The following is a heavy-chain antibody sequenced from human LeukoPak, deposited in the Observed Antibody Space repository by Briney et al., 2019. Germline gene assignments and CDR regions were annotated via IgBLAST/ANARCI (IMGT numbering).Heavy chain of an antibody. CDR1: GGSISSYY. V-gene: IGHV4-59*01. CDR3: ARSGVVIATRYYMDV. J-gene: IGHJ6*03. Sequence: PSETLSLTCTVSGGSISSYYWSWIRQPPGKGLEWIGYIYYSGSTNYNPSLKSRVTISVDTSKNQFSLKLSSVTAADTAVYYCARSGVVIATRYYMDVWGKGTTVTVSS. CDR2: IYYSGST. D-gene: IGHD2-21*01.